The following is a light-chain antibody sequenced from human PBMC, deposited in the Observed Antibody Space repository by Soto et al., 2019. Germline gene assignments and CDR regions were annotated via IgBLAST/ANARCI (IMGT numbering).Light chain of an antibody. CDR2: EAT. CDR3: CSFAGSNSWF. V-gene: IGLV2-23*01. Sequence: QSALTQPASVSGSPGQSITISCTGTSSDVGTYDLVSWYQHHPGAAPKLIIYEATRRPSGISNRFSGSKSGNTASLTISGPRAEDEAVYSCCSFAGSNSWFFGGGTKLPAL. CDR1: SSDVGTYDL. J-gene: IGLJ3*02.